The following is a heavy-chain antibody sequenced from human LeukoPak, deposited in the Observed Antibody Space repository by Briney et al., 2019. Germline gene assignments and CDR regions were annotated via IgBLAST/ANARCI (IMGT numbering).Heavy chain of an antibody. CDR2: IYYSGST. CDR1: GGSISSGDYY. Sequence: SQTLSLTCTVSGGSISSGDYYWSWIRQPPGKGLEWIGYIYYSGSTYYNPSLKSRVTISVDTSKNQFSLKLSSVTAADTAVYYCARVPAAGHDWVYWGQGTLVTVSS. J-gene: IGHJ4*02. D-gene: IGHD2-2*01. CDR3: ARVPAAGHDWVY. V-gene: IGHV4-30-4*01.